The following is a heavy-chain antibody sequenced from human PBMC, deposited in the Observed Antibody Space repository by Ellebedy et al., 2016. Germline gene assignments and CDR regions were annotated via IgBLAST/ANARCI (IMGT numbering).Heavy chain of an antibody. CDR2: INPNSGGT. Sequence: ASVKVSCKASGYTFTGYYMHWVRQAPGQGLEWMGWINPNSGGTNYAQKFQGWVTMTRDTSISTAYMELSRLRSDDTAVYYCARAIITMTPLVRRYFDLWGRGTLVTVSS. CDR3: ARAIITMTPLVRRYFDL. CDR1: GYTFTGYY. V-gene: IGHV1-2*04. D-gene: IGHD3-22*01. J-gene: IGHJ2*01.